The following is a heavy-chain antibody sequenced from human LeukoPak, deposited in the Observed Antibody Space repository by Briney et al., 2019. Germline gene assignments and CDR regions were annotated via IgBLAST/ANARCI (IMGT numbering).Heavy chain of an antibody. CDR2: IYYSGST. J-gene: IGHJ3*02. Sequence: SETLSLTCTVSGGSISGSSYYWGWIRQPPGKGLEWIGSIYYSGSTYYNPSLKSRVTISVDTSKNQFSLKLSSVTAADTAVYYCARHEMSTSFSAFDIWGQGTMVTVSS. D-gene: IGHD2-2*01. CDR3: ARHEMSTSFSAFDI. V-gene: IGHV4-39*01. CDR1: GGSISGSSYY.